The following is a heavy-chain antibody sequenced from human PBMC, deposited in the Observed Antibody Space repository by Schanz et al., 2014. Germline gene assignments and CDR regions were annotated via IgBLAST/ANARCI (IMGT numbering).Heavy chain of an antibody. J-gene: IGHJ5*02. CDR2: IHQSGGT. Sequence: QVQLQESGPGLVKPSETLSLTCSVSGGDIGNYYWSWIRQPPGKGLEWIGYIHQSGGTNYNPSLKSRVTILVDTSKNQCPLRLPSRTAADTAVYYCAKFLYDDPSWGQGTLVTVSS. CDR1: GGDIGNYY. V-gene: IGHV4-59*08. CDR3: AKFLYDDPS. D-gene: IGHD3-3*01.